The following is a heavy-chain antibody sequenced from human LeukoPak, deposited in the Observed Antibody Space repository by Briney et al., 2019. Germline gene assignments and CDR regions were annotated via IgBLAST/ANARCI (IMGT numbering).Heavy chain of an antibody. V-gene: IGHV3-23*01. D-gene: IGHD6-13*01. CDR1: GFTFSSYA. CDR3: AKDPYSTYYFDY. J-gene: IGHJ4*02. Sequence: PGGSLRLPCAASGFTFSSYAMSWVRQAPGKGLEWVSAISGSGGSTYYADSVKGRFTISRDNSKNTLYLQMNSLRAEDTAVYYCAKDPYSTYYFDYWGQGTLVTVSS. CDR2: ISGSGGST.